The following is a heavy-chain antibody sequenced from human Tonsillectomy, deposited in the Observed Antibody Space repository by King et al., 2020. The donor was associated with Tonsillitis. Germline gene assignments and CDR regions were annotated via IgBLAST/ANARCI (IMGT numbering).Heavy chain of an antibody. J-gene: IGHJ4*02. CDR2: ISSSGSTI. CDR3: ARAAQRGYSYGYSDY. D-gene: IGHD5-18*01. CDR1: GFTFSSYE. V-gene: IGHV3-48*03. Sequence: EVQLVESGGGLVQPGGSLRLSCGASGFTFSSYEMNWVRQAPGKGLEWVSYISSSGSTIYYADSVKGRFTISRDNAKNSLYLQMNSLSAEDTAIYYCARAAQRGYSYGYSDYWGQGTLVTVSS.